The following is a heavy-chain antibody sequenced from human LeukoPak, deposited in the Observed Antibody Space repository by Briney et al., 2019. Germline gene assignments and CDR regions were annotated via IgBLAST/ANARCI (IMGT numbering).Heavy chain of an antibody. CDR1: GDTFTNYG. J-gene: IGHJ4*02. V-gene: IGHV1-18*01. Sequence: GASVKVSCKASGDTFTNYGIFWVRQAPGQGLEWMGWISAYNGNTNYAQKLQGRVTMTTDTSTSTAYMELRSLRSDDTAVYYCARDRDSRSWCRWGGGLIDYWGQGTLVTVSS. D-gene: IGHD6-13*01. CDR2: ISAYNGNT. CDR3: ARDRDSRSWCRWGGGLIDY.